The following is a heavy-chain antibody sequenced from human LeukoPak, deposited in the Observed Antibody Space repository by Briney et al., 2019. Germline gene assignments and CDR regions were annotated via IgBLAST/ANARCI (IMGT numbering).Heavy chain of an antibody. J-gene: IGHJ3*02. V-gene: IGHV1-18*01. Sequence: ASVKVSCKASGYTFTGFAVHWVRQAPGQGLEWMGWISAYNGNTNYAQKLQGRVTMTTDTSTSTAYMELSSLRSEDTAVYYCATGGKPPSHYYYDGSGYPQVFAFDIWGQGTMVTVSS. CDR2: ISAYNGNT. CDR3: ATGGKPPSHYYYDGSGYPQVFAFDI. CDR1: GYTFTGFA. D-gene: IGHD3-22*01.